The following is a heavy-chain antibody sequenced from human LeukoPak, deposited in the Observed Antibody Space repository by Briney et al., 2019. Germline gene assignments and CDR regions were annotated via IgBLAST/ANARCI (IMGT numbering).Heavy chain of an antibody. V-gene: IGHV3-30*04. D-gene: IGHD2-8*01. J-gene: IGHJ3*02. Sequence: GGSLRLSCAASGFTFSSYAMHWVRQAPGKGLEWVAVISYDGSNKYYADSVEGRFTISRDNSKNTLYLQMNSLRAEDTAVYYCARDLMRVHDAFDIWGQGTMVTVSS. CDR3: ARDLMRVHDAFDI. CDR2: ISYDGSNK. CDR1: GFTFSSYA.